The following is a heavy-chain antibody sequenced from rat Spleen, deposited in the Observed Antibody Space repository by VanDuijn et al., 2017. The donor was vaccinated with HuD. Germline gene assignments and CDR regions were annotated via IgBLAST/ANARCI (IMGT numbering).Heavy chain of an antibody. J-gene: IGHJ2*01. CDR1: GFTFNKYW. CDR2: ITHNDGIST. D-gene: IGHD1-6*01. Sequence: EVQLVESAGGLVQPGRSLKLSCVASGFTFNKYWMTWIRQAPGKGLEWVASITHNDGISTYYRDSVKGRFTISRDNAKSTLYLQMDSLRSEDTATYYCAREADKTFHYFDYWGQGVMVTVSS. V-gene: IGHV5-31*01. CDR3: AREADKTFHYFDY.